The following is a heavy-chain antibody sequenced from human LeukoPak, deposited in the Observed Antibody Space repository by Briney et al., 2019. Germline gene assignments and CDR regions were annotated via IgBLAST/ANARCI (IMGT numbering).Heavy chain of an antibody. CDR2: IYHSGST. D-gene: IGHD2-8*01. CDR1: GYSISSGYY. CDR3: ARVGGEWSHSFDI. Sequence: SETLSLTCTVSGYSISSGYYWGWIRQPPGKGLEWIGSIYHSGSTYYNPSLKSRVTISVDTSKNQFSLKLSSVTAADTAVYYCARVGGEWSHSFDIWGQGTMVTVSS. J-gene: IGHJ3*02. V-gene: IGHV4-38-2*02.